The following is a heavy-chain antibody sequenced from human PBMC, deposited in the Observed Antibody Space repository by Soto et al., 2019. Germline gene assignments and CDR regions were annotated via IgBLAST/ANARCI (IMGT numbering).Heavy chain of an antibody. CDR1: GFTFSNYA. CDR2: IGSSGST. CDR3: ASRGPFYMDV. V-gene: IGHV3-23*01. Sequence: GGSLRLSCAASGFTFSNYAMSWVRQAPGKGLEWVSTIGSSGSTHYADSVKGRFTISRDNSKNTVYLQMNSLRAEDTAVYYCASRGPFYMDVRGKGTTVTVSS. J-gene: IGHJ6*03. D-gene: IGHD5-12*01.